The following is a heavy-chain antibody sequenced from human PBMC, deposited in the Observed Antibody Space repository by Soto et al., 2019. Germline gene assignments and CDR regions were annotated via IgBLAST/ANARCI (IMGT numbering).Heavy chain of an antibody. CDR3: AKCTSTSCHLGSDY. J-gene: IGHJ4*02. CDR2: ISGSGGAT. D-gene: IGHD2-2*01. V-gene: IGHV3-23*01. CDR1: GFTFSSYA. Sequence: PGGSLRLSCAASGFTFSSYAMGWVRQTPGKGLEWVAGISGSGGATYYADSVKGRLTISRDNSKSALYLQMNSLRPEDTAVYYCAKCTSTSCHLGSDYWGQGTLVTVSS.